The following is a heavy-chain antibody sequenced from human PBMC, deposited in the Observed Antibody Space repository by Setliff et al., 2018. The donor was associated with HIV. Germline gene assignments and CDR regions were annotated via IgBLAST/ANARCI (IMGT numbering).Heavy chain of an antibody. CDR1: GGSISSSSYY. J-gene: IGHJ4*02. V-gene: IGHV4-39*01. D-gene: IGHD3-10*01. CDR3: ARHGSGSYYDGPLDY. Sequence: LSLTCTVSGGSISSSSYYWGWIRQPPGKGLEWIGSIYYSGSTYYNPSLKSRVTISVDTSKNQFSLKLSSVTAADTAVYYCARHGSGSYYDGPLDYWGQGTLVTVSS. CDR2: IYYSGST.